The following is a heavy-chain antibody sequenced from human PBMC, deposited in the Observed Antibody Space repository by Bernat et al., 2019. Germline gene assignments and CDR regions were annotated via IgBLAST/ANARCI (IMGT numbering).Heavy chain of an antibody. Sequence: QVQLVQSGAEVKKPGASVKVSCKASGYTFTSYAMHWVRQAPRQRLEWMGWINAGNGNTKYSQKFQGRVTITRDTSASTAYMELSSLRSEDTAVYYCARIPPGVAYREPHFAYWGQGTLVTVSS. CDR1: GYTFTSYA. V-gene: IGHV1-3*01. J-gene: IGHJ4*02. D-gene: IGHD1-1*01. CDR2: INAGNGNT. CDR3: ARIPPGVAYREPHFAY.